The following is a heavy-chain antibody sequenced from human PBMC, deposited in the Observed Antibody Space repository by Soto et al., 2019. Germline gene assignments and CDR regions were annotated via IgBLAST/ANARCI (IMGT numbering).Heavy chain of an antibody. D-gene: IGHD4-4*01. CDR2: ICTGGTT. V-gene: IGHV4-4*09. CDR3: ARVGSKSFYYATDV. CDR1: GASISSFC. Sequence: QLQESGPGLMKPSETLSLTCTVSGASISSFCWTWIRQPPGQGLEWIGYICTGGTTKYNPSLKSRATMSVDTSKTQFSLKLTSVTAADTAVYYCARVGSKSFYYATDVWGQGTTVTVSS. J-gene: IGHJ6*02.